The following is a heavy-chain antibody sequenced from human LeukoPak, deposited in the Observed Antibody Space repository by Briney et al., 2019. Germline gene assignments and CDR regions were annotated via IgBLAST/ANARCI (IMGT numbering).Heavy chain of an antibody. D-gene: IGHD6-13*01. CDR3: AKDLGSSWLADFYSYGMDV. CDR1: GYTFSDYA. V-gene: IGHV3-30*18. J-gene: IGHJ6*02. CDR2: ISYDGRIK. Sequence: GGSLTLSCAASGYTFSDYAVHWVRQAPGKGLEWVAVISYDGRIKYYADSVKGRFTISRDNFKNTLYLQMNSLRPEDTALYYCAKDLGSSWLADFYSYGMDVWGQGTTVTVSS.